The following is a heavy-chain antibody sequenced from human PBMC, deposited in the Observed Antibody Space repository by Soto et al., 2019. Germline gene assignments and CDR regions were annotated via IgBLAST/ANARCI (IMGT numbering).Heavy chain of an antibody. Sequence: GGSLRLSCAASGFTFSSYAMHWVRQAPGKGLEWEAVISYDGSNKYYADSVKGRFTISRDNSKNTLYLQMNSLRAEDTAAYYCASHIVVVPAASVYGMDVWGQGTTVTV. V-gene: IGHV3-30-3*01. J-gene: IGHJ6*02. CDR1: GFTFSSYA. D-gene: IGHD2-2*01. CDR3: ASHIVVVPAASVYGMDV. CDR2: ISYDGSNK.